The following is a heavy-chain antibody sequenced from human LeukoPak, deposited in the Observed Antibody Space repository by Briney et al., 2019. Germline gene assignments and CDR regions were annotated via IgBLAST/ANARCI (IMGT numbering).Heavy chain of an antibody. D-gene: IGHD3-10*01. V-gene: IGHV4-4*07. CDR3: ARYAVYASGSYYVY. Sequence: SETLSLTCTVSGGSISSYYWSWIRQPAGKGLEWIGRIYTSGSTNYNPSLKSRVTMSVDTSKNQFSLKLSSVTAADTAVYYCARYAVYASGSYYVYWGQGTLVTVSS. CDR2: IYTSGST. J-gene: IGHJ4*02. CDR1: GGSISSYY.